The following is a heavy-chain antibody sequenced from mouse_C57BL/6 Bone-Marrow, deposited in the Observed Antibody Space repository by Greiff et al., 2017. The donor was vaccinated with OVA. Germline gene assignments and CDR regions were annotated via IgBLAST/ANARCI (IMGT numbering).Heavy chain of an antibody. D-gene: IGHD2-2*01. CDR1: GFTFSDYY. Sequence: EVMLVESGGGLVQPGGSLKLSCAASGFTFSDYYMYWVRQTPEKRLEWVAYISNGGGSTYYPDTVKGRFTISRDNAKNALYLQMSRLKSEDTAMYYCARHDYVYAYGFFDVWGTGTTVTVSS. V-gene: IGHV5-12*01. J-gene: IGHJ1*03. CDR2: ISNGGGST. CDR3: ARHDYVYAYGFFDV.